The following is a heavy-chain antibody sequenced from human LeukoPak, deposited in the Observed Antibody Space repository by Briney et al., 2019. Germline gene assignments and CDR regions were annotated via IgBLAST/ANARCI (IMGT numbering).Heavy chain of an antibody. Sequence: GASVKVSCKASGYTFTSYAMNWVRQAPGQGLEWMGWINTNTGNPTYAQGFTGRFVFSLDTSVSTAYLQISSLKAEDTAVYYCARDPKYYDFWSGVTYYYYGMDVWGQGTTVTVSS. CDR1: GYTFTSYA. V-gene: IGHV7-4-1*02. D-gene: IGHD3-3*01. CDR2: INTNTGNP. CDR3: ARDPKYYDFWSGVTYYYYGMDV. J-gene: IGHJ6*02.